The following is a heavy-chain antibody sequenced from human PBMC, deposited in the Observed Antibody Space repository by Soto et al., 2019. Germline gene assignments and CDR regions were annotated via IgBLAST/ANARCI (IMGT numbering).Heavy chain of an antibody. Sequence: QIHLVQSGAEVKKPGASVKVSCKGSGYGFTTYGMTWVRQAPGQGLEWMAWISAHNGNTNYAQKLQGRVNVNRDKSKSTAYMELIRMSSPDTAVYYCATWRYGDYWGQGALVTVSS. D-gene: IGHD1-1*01. J-gene: IGHJ4*02. CDR1: GYGFTTYG. CDR3: ATWRYGDY. CDR2: ISAHNGNT. V-gene: IGHV1-18*01.